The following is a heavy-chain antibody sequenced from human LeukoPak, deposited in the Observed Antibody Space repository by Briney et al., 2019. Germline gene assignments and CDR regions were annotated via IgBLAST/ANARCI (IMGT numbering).Heavy chain of an antibody. CDR3: ARAASSPIYPLGYYYYYMDV. CDR2: IIPIFGTA. D-gene: IGHD2-21*01. Sequence: GASVKVSCKASGGTFSSYAISWVRQAPGQGLEWMGGIIPIFGTADYAQKFQGRVTITADKSTSTAYMELSSLRSEDTAVYYCARAASSPIYPLGYYYYYMDVWGKGTTVTVSS. V-gene: IGHV1-69*06. CDR1: GGTFSSYA. J-gene: IGHJ6*03.